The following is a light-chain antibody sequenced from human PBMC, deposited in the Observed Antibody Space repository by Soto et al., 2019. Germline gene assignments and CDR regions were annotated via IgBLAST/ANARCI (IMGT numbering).Light chain of an antibody. CDR1: STDVDGYKY. J-gene: IGLJ1*01. CDR2: DVT. Sequence: QSALTQPASVSGSPGQSITISCTGTSTDVDGYKYVSWYQQHPGKAPKLMIYDVTSRPSGISNRFSGSKSGNTAFLIISGLQAEDEADYYCISYTSSDTYVFGTGTKVTVL. CDR3: ISYTSSDTYV. V-gene: IGLV2-14*01.